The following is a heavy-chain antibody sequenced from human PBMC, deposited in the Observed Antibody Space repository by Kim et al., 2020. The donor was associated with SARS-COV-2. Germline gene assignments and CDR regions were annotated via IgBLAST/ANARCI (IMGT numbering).Heavy chain of an antibody. Sequence: GGSLRLSCAASGFSASGYYMAWVRQTPSKGLEWVSVMFSGGGTLYAASVKGRFTISRDNSKNTLFLQMSSLRTGDTAVYYCARSSSWFSYYHGLDVWGQGTTVTVSS. V-gene: IGHV3-66*02. CDR3: ARSSSWFSYYHGLDV. J-gene: IGHJ6*02. CDR1: GFSASGYY. D-gene: IGHD6-13*01. CDR2: MFSGGGT.